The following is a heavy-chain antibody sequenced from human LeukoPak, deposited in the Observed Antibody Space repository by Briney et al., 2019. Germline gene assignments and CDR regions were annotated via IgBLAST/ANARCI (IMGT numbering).Heavy chain of an antibody. CDR2: ITGSSSYI. CDR3: ARGGGFLDY. D-gene: IGHD3-10*01. J-gene: IGHJ4*02. V-gene: IGHV3-21*01. Sequence: PGVPLRLSCTTSGFTFSGYTMNWVRQAPGKGLEWVSSITGSSSYIFFADSVKGRFTISRDNAENSLYLQVRYLRAEDTAVYYCARGGGFLDYWGQGTPVTVS. CDR1: GFTFSGYT.